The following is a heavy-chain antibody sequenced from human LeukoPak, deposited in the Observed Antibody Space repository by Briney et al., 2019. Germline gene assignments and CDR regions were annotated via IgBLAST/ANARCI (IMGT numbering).Heavy chain of an antibody. CDR3: ARHGRFGELP. Sequence: PSETLSLTCAVYGGSFSGYYWSWIRQPPGKGLEWIGSIYYNGSTNYNPSLKSRVTISIDTSKNQFSLKLTSVTAADTAVYYCARHGRFGELPWGQGTLVTVSS. V-gene: IGHV4-34*01. D-gene: IGHD3-10*01. J-gene: IGHJ5*02. CDR2: IYYNGST. CDR1: GGSFSGYY.